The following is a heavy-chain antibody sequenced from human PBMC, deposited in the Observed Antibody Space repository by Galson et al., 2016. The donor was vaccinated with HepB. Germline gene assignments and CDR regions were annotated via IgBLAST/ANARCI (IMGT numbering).Heavy chain of an antibody. V-gene: IGHV3-33*01. CDR2: IWYDGSRK. CDR1: GFTFSSYG. Sequence: SLRLSCAASGFTFSSYGMHWVRQAPGKGLEWVAVIWYDGSRKYHEDSVKGRFTISRDNSKNKLYLQMHNLRVEYTAVYYCPRVTAVVTPASGGMDVWGQGTTVTVSS. D-gene: IGHD4-23*01. J-gene: IGHJ6*02. CDR3: PRVTAVVTPASGGMDV.